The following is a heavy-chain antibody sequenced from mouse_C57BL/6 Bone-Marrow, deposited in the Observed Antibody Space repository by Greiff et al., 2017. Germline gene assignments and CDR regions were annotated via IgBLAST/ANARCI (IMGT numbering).Heavy chain of an antibody. CDR3: APVTTVVPRDFDY. CDR2: IYPRSGNT. V-gene: IGHV1-81*01. J-gene: IGHJ2*01. CDR1: GYNFTSYG. Sequence: LVESGAELARPGASVKLSCKASGYNFTSYGISWVKQRTGQGLEWIGEIYPRSGNTYYNEKFKGKATLTADKSSSTAYMELRSLTSEDSAVYFCAPVTTVVPRDFDYWGQGTTLTVSS. D-gene: IGHD1-1*01.